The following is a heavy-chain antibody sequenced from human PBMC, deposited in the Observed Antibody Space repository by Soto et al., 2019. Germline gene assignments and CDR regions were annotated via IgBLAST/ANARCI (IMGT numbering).Heavy chain of an antibody. J-gene: IGHJ5*02. Sequence: GGSLRLSCAASGFTFSSYAMSWVRQAPGKGLEWVSAISGSGGSTYYADSVKGRFTISRDNSKNTLYLQMNSLRAEDTAVYYCAKDLYYDSSRNWFDPWGQGTLVTVSS. CDR2: ISGSGGST. CDR3: AKDLYYDSSRNWFDP. CDR1: GFTFSSYA. V-gene: IGHV3-23*01. D-gene: IGHD3-22*01.